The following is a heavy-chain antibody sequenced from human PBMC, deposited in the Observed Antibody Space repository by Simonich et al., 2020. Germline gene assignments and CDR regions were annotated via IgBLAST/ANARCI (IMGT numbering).Heavy chain of an antibody. CDR2: IYHSGST. D-gene: IGHD6-13*01. J-gene: IGHJ6*02. CDR1: GYSISSGYY. CDR3: ARVGYSNYYYYGMDV. Sequence: QVQLQESGPGLVKPSETLSLTCAVSGYSISSGYYWGWIRQPPGKGLWWIGSIYHSGSTSHHPSLKSRGTISVDTSKSQFSLKLSSVTAADTAVYYCARVGYSNYYYYGMDVWGQGTTVTVSS. V-gene: IGHV4-38-2*01.